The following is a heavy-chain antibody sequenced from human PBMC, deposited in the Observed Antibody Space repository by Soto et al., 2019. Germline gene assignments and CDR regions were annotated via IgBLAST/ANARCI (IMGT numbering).Heavy chain of an antibody. CDR3: ARLNHDFSSALDF. CDR2: IYYSGST. Sequence: SETLSLTCTVSGGSISSGGYYWSWIRQHPGKGLEWIGYIYYSGSTYYNPSLKSRVTISVDTSKNQFSLKLTSVTAADTAVYYCARLNHDFSSALDFWGQGTLVTVSS. CDR1: GGSISSGGYY. V-gene: IGHV4-31*03. D-gene: IGHD3-3*01. J-gene: IGHJ4*02.